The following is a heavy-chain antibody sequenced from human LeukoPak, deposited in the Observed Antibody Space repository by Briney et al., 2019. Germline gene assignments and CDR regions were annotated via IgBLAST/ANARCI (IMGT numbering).Heavy chain of an antibody. CDR1: GGTFSNYF. Sequence: ASVKVSCKASGGTFSNYFFSWVRQAPGQGLEWMGEVTPIFRTANYAQKFQGRVTITADESTSTAYMELSSLISDDTAVYYCATAQSSRWPPAPIHYWGQGTLVTVSS. J-gene: IGHJ4*02. CDR2: VTPIFRTA. CDR3: ATAQSSRWPPAPIHY. V-gene: IGHV1-69*13. D-gene: IGHD6-13*01.